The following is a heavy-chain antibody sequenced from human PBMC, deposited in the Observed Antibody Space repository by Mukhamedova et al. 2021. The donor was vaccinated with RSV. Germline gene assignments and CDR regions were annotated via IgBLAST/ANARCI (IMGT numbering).Heavy chain of an antibody. D-gene: IGHD5-18*01. CDR2: ITSRGSSI. J-gene: IGHJ4*02. CDR1: SYE. V-gene: IGHV3-48*03. Sequence: SYEMNWVRQAPGKGLEWLSLITSRGSSISYADSVKGRFTISRDNAKNSLYLQMNSLRAEDTAVYYCATNSYQGYWGQGTLVTVSS. CDR3: ATNSYQGY.